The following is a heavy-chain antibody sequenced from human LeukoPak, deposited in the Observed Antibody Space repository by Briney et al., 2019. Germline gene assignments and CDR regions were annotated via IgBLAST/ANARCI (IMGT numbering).Heavy chain of an antibody. CDR1: GGSISSYY. CDR2: INHSGST. D-gene: IGHD3-22*01. Sequence: SETLSLTCTVSGGSISSYYWSWIRQPPGKGLEWIGEINHSGSTNYNPSLKSRVTISVDTSKNQFSLKLSSVTAADTAVYYCARGGLRTPFDYWGQGTLVTVSS. J-gene: IGHJ4*02. CDR3: ARGGLRTPFDY. V-gene: IGHV4-34*01.